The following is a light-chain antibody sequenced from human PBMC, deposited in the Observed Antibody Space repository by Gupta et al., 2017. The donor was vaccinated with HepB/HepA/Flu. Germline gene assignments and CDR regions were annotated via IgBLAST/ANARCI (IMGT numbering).Light chain of an antibody. CDR1: SSNIGNNY. Sequence: QSVLTQPPSVSAAPGQMITISCSGSSSNIGNNYVSWYQQLPGTAPKLLIYENDRRPSGIPDRFSGSKSGTSATLGITGLQTGDEADYHCGTWDSRLSTWVFGGGTKLTVL. CDR2: END. CDR3: GTWDSRLSTWV. J-gene: IGLJ3*02. V-gene: IGLV1-51*02.